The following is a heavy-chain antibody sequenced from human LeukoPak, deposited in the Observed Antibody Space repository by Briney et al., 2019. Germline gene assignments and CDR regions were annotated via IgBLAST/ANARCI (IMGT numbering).Heavy chain of an antibody. Sequence: ASVKVSCKASGHTFTTYYVHLVRQAPGQGLEWMGVINPSGDGTNYPQRFQGRVTITADESTSTAYVELSSLRSEDTAVYYCVRQRGEHDYWGQGTLVTVSS. CDR3: VRQRGEHDY. CDR2: INPSGDGT. CDR1: GHTFTTYY. D-gene: IGHD3-10*01. J-gene: IGHJ4*02. V-gene: IGHV1-46*01.